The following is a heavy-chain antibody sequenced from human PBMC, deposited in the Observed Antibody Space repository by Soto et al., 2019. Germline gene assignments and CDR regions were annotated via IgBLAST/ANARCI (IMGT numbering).Heavy chain of an antibody. CDR2: ISYDGSNK. Sequence: GGSLRLSFSASGFTFSSYGMHWVRQAPGKGLEWVAVISYDGSNKYYADSVKGRFTISRDNSKNTLYLQMNSLRAEDTAVYYCARVASYYYYGMDVWGQGTTVTVSS. CDR3: ARVASYYYYGMDV. CDR1: GFTFSSYG. J-gene: IGHJ6*02. V-gene: IGHV3-30*03.